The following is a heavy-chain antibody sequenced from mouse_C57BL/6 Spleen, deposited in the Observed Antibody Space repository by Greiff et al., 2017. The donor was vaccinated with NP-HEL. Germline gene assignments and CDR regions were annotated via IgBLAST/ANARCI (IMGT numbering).Heavy chain of an antibody. Sequence: EVKVEESGGGLVQPGGSLSLSCAASGFTFTDYYMSWVRQPPGKALEWLGFIRNKANGYTTEYSASVKGRFTISRDNSQSILYLQMNALRAEDSATYYCARGYYGSSSFDYWGQGTTLTVSS. CDR3: ARGYYGSSSFDY. V-gene: IGHV7-3*01. D-gene: IGHD1-1*01. CDR2: IRNKANGYTT. CDR1: GFTFTDYY. J-gene: IGHJ2*01.